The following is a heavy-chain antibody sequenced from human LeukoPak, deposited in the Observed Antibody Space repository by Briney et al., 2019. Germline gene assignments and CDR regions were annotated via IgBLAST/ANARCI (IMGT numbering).Heavy chain of an antibody. J-gene: IGHJ1*01. CDR3: ASYDSSGYHEYFQH. D-gene: IGHD3-22*01. V-gene: IGHV1-69*04. Sequence: ASVKVSCKASGGTFSSYAISWVRQAPGQGLEWMGRIIPILGIANYAQKFQGRVTITADKSTSTAYTELSSLRSEDTAVYYCASYDSSGYHEYFQHRGQGTLVTVSS. CDR1: GGTFSSYA. CDR2: IIPILGIA.